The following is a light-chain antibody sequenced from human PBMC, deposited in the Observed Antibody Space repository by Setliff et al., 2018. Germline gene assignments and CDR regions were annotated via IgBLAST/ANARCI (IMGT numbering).Light chain of an antibody. CDR2: AVS. CDR3: SSYTSSSTRV. J-gene: IGLJ1*01. V-gene: IGLV2-14*01. CDR1: SSDVGYYNY. Sequence: QSVLTQPASVSGSPGQSITISCTGTSSDVGYYNYVSWYQQHPGKAPKLMTYAVSNRPSGVSNRFSGSKSGNTASLTISGLQAEDEADYYCSSYTSSSTRVFGTGTKSPS.